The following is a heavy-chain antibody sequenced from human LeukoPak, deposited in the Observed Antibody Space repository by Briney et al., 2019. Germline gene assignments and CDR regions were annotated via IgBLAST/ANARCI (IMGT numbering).Heavy chain of an antibody. CDR3: ARAWRWFDP. CDR2: IYYSGST. J-gene: IGHJ5*02. CDR1: GGSISSSSYY. Sequence: SETLSLTCTVSGGSISSSSYYWGWIRQPPGKGLEWIGSIYYSGSTYYNPSLKSRVTISVDTSKNQFSLKLSSVTAADTAVYYCARAWRWFDPWGQGAPVTVSS. D-gene: IGHD3-3*01. V-gene: IGHV4-39*07.